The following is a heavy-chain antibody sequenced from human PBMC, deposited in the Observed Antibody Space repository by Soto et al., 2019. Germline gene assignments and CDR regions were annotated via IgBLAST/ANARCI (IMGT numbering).Heavy chain of an antibody. V-gene: IGHV1-69*06. D-gene: IGHD4-17*01. CDR3: ARYWNAGTLYGAFDI. Sequence: QVQLVQSGAEVRKPGSSVKVSCAASGGSFNNYVISWLRQAPGQALEWMGGIIPNYEAANYAQKFRGRLTITADKATNTAYVELNSLRPEDTATYFCARYWNAGTLYGAFDIWGQGTTVIVS. CDR1: GGSFNNYV. CDR2: IIPNYEAA. J-gene: IGHJ3*02.